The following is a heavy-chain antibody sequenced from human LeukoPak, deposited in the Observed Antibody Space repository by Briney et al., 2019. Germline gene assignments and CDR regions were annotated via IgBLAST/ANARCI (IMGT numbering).Heavy chain of an antibody. CDR1: GYTFTSYD. CDR2: MSPNSGDT. V-gene: IGHV1-8*01. J-gene: IGHJ6*02. CDR3: ARDEAVAGRMYPDYYYGMDV. Sequence: ASVKVSCKASGYTFTSYDFNWVRQATGQRPEWMGWMSPNSGDTGYAQKFQDRVTMTRNTSISTAYMELSSLRSEDTAVYYCARDEAVAGRMYPDYYYGMDVWGQGTTVTVSS. D-gene: IGHD6-19*01.